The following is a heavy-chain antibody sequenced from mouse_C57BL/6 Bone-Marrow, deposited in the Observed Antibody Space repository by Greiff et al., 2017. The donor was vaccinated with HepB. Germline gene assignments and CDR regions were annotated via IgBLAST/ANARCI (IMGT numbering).Heavy chain of an antibody. CDR2: IYPGSGST. D-gene: IGHD1-1*01. V-gene: IGHV1-55*01. Sequence: VQLQQPGAELVKPGASVKMSCKASGYTFTSYWITWVKQRPGQGLEWIGDIYPGSGSTNYNEKFKSKATLTVDTSSSTAYMQLSSLTSEDSAVYYCESLLCTTVVATEWDVDVWGKGTTVTVSS. CDR3: ESLLCTTVVATEWDVDV. J-gene: IGHJ1*03. CDR1: GYTFTSYW.